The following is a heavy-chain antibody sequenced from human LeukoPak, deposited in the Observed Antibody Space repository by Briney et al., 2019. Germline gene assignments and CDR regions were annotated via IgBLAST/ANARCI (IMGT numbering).Heavy chain of an antibody. V-gene: IGHV3-53*01. Sequence: PGGSLRLSCAASGFTVSSDYMNWVRQAPGKGLEWVSVIYSGGTTFYADSVRGRFTISRDNSKNTLYLQMNSLRAEDTAMYYCARASTIGAAGLFNFWGQGILVTVSS. J-gene: IGHJ4*02. CDR2: IYSGGTT. CDR3: ARASTIGAAGLFNF. D-gene: IGHD6-13*01. CDR1: GFTVSSDY.